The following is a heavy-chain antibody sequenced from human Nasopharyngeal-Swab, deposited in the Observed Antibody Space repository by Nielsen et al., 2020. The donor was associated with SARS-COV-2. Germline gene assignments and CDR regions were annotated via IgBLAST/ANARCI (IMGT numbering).Heavy chain of an antibody. Sequence: VRQATGKGLEWVAVIWYDGSNKYYADSVKGRFTISRDNSKNTLYLQMNSLRAEDTAVYYCARASIAAAGTRIYYYGMDVWGQGTTVTVSS. CDR2: IWYDGSNK. V-gene: IGHV3-33*01. CDR3: ARASIAAAGTRIYYYGMDV. D-gene: IGHD6-13*01. J-gene: IGHJ6*02.